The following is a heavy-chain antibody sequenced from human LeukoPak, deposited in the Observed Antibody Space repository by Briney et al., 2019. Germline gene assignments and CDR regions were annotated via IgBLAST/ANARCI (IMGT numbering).Heavy chain of an antibody. CDR2: IYSSGTT. Sequence: PSETLSLTCTVSGGSISSYYWSWIRQPPGKGLEWIGHIYSSGTTNYNPSLKSRVTMSVDTPKNQFSLELSSVTAADTAVYYCARGGPTMAARRTFDYWGQGTLVTVSS. CDR3: ARGGPTMAARRTFDY. V-gene: IGHV4-59*01. D-gene: IGHD6-6*01. CDR1: GGSISSYY. J-gene: IGHJ4*02.